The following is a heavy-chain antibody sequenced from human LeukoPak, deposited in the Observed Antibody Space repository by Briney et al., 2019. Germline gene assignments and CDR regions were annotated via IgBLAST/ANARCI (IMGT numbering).Heavy chain of an antibody. V-gene: IGHV5-51*01. CDR1: GYSFTTYW. J-gene: IGHJ4*02. CDR3: ARHKRNDYGDY. Sequence: GESLKISCSGSGYSFTTYWIAWVRQMPGKGLEWMGIIYPGDSDTRYSPSFQGQVTISADKSISTAYLQWSSLKASDTAMYYCARHKRNDYGDYWGQGTLVTVSS. CDR2: IYPGDSDT.